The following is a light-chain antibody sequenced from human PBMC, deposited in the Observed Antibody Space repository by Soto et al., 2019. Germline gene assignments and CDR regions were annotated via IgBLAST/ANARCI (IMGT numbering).Light chain of an antibody. CDR1: SSDIVGYNY. CDR3: SSYTSSSTWV. Sequence: QSALTQPASVTGSPGQSITISCTGTSSDIVGYNYVSWYQQHPGKAPKLMISEASNRPSGVSNRFSGSKSGYTASLTISGLQAEDEADYHCSSYTSSSTWVFGGGSKVTVL. CDR2: EAS. J-gene: IGLJ3*02. V-gene: IGLV2-14*01.